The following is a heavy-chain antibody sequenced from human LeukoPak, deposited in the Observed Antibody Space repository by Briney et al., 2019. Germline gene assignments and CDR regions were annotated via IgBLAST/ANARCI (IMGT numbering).Heavy chain of an antibody. V-gene: IGHV5-51*01. CDR3: ARPHTPYYFYYGMDV. D-gene: IGHD2-15*01. Sequence: GESLKISCKGSGYSFTSYWIGWVRQMPGKGLEWMGIIYPGDSDTRYSPSFQGQVTISADKSITTAYLQWSSLKASDTAMYYCARPHTPYYFYYGMDVWGQGTTVTVSS. CDR2: IYPGDSDT. CDR1: GYSFTSYW. J-gene: IGHJ6*02.